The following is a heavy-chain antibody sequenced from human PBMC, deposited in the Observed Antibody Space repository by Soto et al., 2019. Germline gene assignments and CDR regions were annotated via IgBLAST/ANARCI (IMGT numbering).Heavy chain of an antibody. Sequence: QLQLQESGPGLVKPSETLSLTCTVSGGSISSSSYYWGWIRQPPGKGLEWIGSIYYSGSTYYNPSLKSRVTISVDTSKNQFSLKLSSVTAADTAVYYCARLAKATVTTRYYFDYWGQGTLVTVSS. CDR1: GGSISSSSYY. CDR3: ARLAKATVTTRYYFDY. D-gene: IGHD4-17*01. CDR2: IYYSGST. J-gene: IGHJ4*02. V-gene: IGHV4-39*01.